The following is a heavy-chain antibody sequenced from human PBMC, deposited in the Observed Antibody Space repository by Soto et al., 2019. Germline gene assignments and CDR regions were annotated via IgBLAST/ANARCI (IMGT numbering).Heavy chain of an antibody. CDR3: AKRPRALLTFDY. CDR2: ISDSGGTS. J-gene: IGHJ4*02. CDR1: GFIVYNYV. D-gene: IGHD1-26*01. V-gene: IGHV3-23*01. Sequence: GGSTRLSCAASGFIVYNYVMSWVRQAPGKGLEWVSSISDSGGTSYYADSVKGRFTISRDNSKNTLYLQMNSLRAEDTAIYYCAKRPRALLTFDYWGQGTLVTVPS.